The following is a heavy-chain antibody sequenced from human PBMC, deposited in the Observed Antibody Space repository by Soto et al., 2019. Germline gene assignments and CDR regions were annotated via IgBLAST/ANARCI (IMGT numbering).Heavy chain of an antibody. CDR1: GFTFSGSA. CDR3: TRHIDTGYNWNDDVDY. D-gene: IGHD1-20*01. CDR2: IRSKANSYAT. Sequence: PGGSLRLSCAASGFTFSGSAMHWVRQASGKGLEWVGRIRSKANSYATAYAASVKGRITISRDDSKKKAYLQMNSQKTKDTARNYCTRHIDTGYNWNDDVDYWGQGTLVTVSS. V-gene: IGHV3-73*01. J-gene: IGHJ4*02.